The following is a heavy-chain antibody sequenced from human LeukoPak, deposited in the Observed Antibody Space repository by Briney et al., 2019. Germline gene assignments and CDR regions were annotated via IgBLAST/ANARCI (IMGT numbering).Heavy chain of an antibody. J-gene: IGHJ4*02. Sequence: PSETLSLTCTVSGGSISSSSYYWGWIRQPPGKGLEWIGSIYYSGSTYYNPSLKSRVTISVDTSKNQFSLKPSSVTAADTAVYYCASAVRTLSDGYYFDYWGQGTLVTVSS. V-gene: IGHV4-39*01. CDR1: GGSISSSSYY. CDR3: ASAVRTLSDGYYFDY. D-gene: IGHD3-16*02. CDR2: IYYSGST.